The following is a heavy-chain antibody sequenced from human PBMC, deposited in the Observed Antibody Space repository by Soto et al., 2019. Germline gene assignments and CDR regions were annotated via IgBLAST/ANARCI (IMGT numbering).Heavy chain of an antibody. D-gene: IGHD3-3*01. CDR3: ARDELTLYYDFWSGSVPFDY. V-gene: IGHV1-18*01. CDR1: GYTFTSYG. Sequence: ASVKLSCKASGYTFTSYGISWVRQAPGQGLEWMGWISAYNGNTNYAQKLQGRVTMTTDTSTSTAYMELRSLRSDDTAVYYCARDELTLYYDFWSGSVPFDYWGQGTLVTVSS. J-gene: IGHJ4*02. CDR2: ISAYNGNT.